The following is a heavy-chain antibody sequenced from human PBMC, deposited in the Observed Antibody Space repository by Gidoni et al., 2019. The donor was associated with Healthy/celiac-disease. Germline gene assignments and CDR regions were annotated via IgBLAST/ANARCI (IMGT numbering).Heavy chain of an antibody. J-gene: IGHJ4*02. D-gene: IGHD6-19*01. CDR3: ARDEGSSGWSPFDC. CDR2: ISSSSSYI. V-gene: IGHV3-21*01. CDR1: GFTFSSYS. Sequence: EVQLVESGGGLVKPGGSLRLYCAASGFTFSSYSMNWVRPAPGKGLEWGSSISSSSSYIYYADAVKGRLTISRDNAKNSLYLQMNSLRAEDTAVYYCARDEGSSGWSPFDCWGQGTLVTVSS.